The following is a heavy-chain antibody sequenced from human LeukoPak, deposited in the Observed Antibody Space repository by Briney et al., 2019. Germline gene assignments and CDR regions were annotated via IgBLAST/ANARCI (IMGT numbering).Heavy chain of an antibody. D-gene: IGHD4-17*01. CDR2: IRYDGSNK. Sequence: GGSLRLSCAASGFTFSSYGMHWVRQAPGKGLEWVAFIRYDGSNKYYADSVKGRFTISRDNSKNTLYLQMNSLRAEDTAVYYCAKDRYDYGDYCFDYWGQGTLVTVSS. J-gene: IGHJ4*02. CDR3: AKDRYDYGDYCFDY. CDR1: GFTFSSYG. V-gene: IGHV3-30*02.